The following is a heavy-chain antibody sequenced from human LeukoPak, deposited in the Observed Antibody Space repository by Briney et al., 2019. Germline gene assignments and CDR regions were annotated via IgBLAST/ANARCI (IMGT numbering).Heavy chain of an antibody. D-gene: IGHD3-22*01. Sequence: PGGSLRLSCAASGFTFSSYEMNWVRQAPGKGLERVSYISSSGSTIYYADSVKGRFTISRDNAKNSLYLQMNSLRAEDTAVYYCARVNEGYYYDSSGYFDYWGQGTLVTVSS. J-gene: IGHJ4*02. CDR1: GFTFSSYE. V-gene: IGHV3-48*03. CDR3: ARVNEGYYYDSSGYFDY. CDR2: ISSSGSTI.